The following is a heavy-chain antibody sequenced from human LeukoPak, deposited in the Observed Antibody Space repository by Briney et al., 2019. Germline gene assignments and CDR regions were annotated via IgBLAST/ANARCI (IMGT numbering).Heavy chain of an antibody. CDR2: IYYSGCT. J-gene: IGHJ3*02. V-gene: IGHV4-39*01. Sequence: SQSPSPTSAVSRVSPRTIIYYSGCIRQPPGKWMEWVGSIYYSGCTYYNPRLKSGVTISVDTSKNQFSLKLSSVTAADTAVYFCARHREGRRRDAFDIWGQGTMVTVSS. CDR1: RVSPRTIIYY. D-gene: IGHD1-26*01. CDR3: ARHREGRRRDAFDI.